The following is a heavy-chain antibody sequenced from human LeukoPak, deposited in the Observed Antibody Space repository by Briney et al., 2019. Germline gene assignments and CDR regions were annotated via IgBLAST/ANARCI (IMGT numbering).Heavy chain of an antibody. CDR2: INSDGINT. CDR1: GFTFSNYW. V-gene: IGHV3-74*01. J-gene: IGHJ5*02. CDR3: ARDRLRLGYERTNWFDP. D-gene: IGHD2-15*01. Sequence: GGSLRLSCAASGFTFSNYWMHWVRQAPGKGLVWVSRINSDGINTSYADSVKGRFTISRDNAKNTLNLQMNSLRADDTAVYYCARDRLRLGYERTNWFDPWGQGTLVTVSS.